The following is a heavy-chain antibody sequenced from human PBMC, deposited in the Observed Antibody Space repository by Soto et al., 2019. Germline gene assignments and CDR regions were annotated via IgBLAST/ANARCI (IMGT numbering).Heavy chain of an antibody. Sequence: GASVKVSCKASGYTFANYDINWVRQAPGQGLEWMGWMNPNRGDTGYAQKFQGRATMTRDISINTAYMDLTSLTYEDTAIYYCARELRGSGSFGLWGQGTMVTVSS. CDR2: MNPNRGDT. J-gene: IGHJ3*01. CDR1: GYTFANYD. CDR3: ARELRGSGSFGL. V-gene: IGHV1-8*01. D-gene: IGHD1-26*01.